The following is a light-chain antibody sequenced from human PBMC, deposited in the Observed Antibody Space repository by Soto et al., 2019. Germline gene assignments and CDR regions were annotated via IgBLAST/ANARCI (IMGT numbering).Light chain of an antibody. Sequence: QSALNQPASGSGSPGQSITISCTGTSSDVGSYNLVSWYQQHPGKAPKLMIYEVSKRPSGVSNRFSGSKSGNTASLTISGLQAEDEADYYCCSYAGSSAVVFGGGTKLTVL. CDR3: CSYAGSSAVV. V-gene: IGLV2-23*02. J-gene: IGLJ2*01. CDR1: SSDVGSYNL. CDR2: EVS.